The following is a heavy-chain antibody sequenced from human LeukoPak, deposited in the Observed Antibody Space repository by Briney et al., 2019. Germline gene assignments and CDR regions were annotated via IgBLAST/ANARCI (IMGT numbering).Heavy chain of an antibody. D-gene: IGHD2-2*01. V-gene: IGHV3-15*01. CDR1: GFTFSNAW. J-gene: IGHJ6*02. Sequence: GGSLRLSCAASGFTFSNAWMSWVRQAPGKGLEWVGRIKSKTDGGTTDYAAPVKGRFTISRDDSKNTLYLQMNSLKTEDTAVYYCVSSTSCPSCYYYYGMDVWGQGTTVTVSS. CDR2: IKSKTDGGTT. CDR3: VSSTSCPSCYYYYGMDV.